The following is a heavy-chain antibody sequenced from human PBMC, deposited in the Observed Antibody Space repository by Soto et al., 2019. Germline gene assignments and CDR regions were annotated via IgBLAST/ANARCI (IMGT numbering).Heavy chain of an antibody. Sequence: GASVKVSCKASGGTFSSYAISWVRQAPGQGLEWMGGIIPIFGTANYAQKFQGRVTITADESTSTAYMELSSLRSEDTAVYYCARDRGMVRGVSRSLYGMDVWGQGATVTVSS. CDR3: ARDRGMVRGVSRSLYGMDV. D-gene: IGHD3-10*01. V-gene: IGHV1-69*13. CDR2: IIPIFGTA. CDR1: GGTFSSYA. J-gene: IGHJ6*02.